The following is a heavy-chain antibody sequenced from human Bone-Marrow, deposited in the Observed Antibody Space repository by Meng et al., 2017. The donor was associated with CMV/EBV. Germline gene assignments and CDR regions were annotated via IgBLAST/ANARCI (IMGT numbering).Heavy chain of an antibody. Sequence: GGSLRLSCAASGFTFSSYAMHWVRQAPGKGLEWVAVISYDGSNKYYADSVKGRFTISRDNSKNTLYLQMNSLRAEDTAVYYCARGTGSSSSRWFDPWGQGTLVTVSS. D-gene: IGHD6-6*01. CDR1: GFTFSSYA. CDR2: ISYDGSNK. J-gene: IGHJ5*02. CDR3: ARGTGSSSSRWFDP. V-gene: IGHV3-30-3*01.